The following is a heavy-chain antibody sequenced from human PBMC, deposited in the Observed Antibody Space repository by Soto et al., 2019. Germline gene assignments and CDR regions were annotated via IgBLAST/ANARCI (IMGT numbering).Heavy chain of an antibody. J-gene: IGHJ3*01. V-gene: IGHV1-18*01. CDR2: ISTNSGNT. Sequence: QVQLVQSGAEVKNPGASVKVSCKTSGYTFTSSGISWVRQAPGQGLEWMGWISTNSGNTNYAQKLQGRVTLTTDTSTSTVYLELRSLTSDDTAVYYYLRDRLHASDFWAQGTMVTVSS. CDR3: LRDRLHASDF. CDR1: GYTFTSSG.